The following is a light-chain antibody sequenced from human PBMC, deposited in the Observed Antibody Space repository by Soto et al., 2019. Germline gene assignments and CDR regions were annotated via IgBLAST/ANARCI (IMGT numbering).Light chain of an antibody. CDR1: QTVRNNY. J-gene: IGKJ4*01. CDR2: DAS. V-gene: IGKV3-11*01. CDR3: QQRSNWPSLT. Sequence: EIVLTQSPGTLSLSPGERATLSCRASQTVRNNYLAWYQQKPGQAPRLLISDASNRATGIPARFSGSGSETDFTLTISSLEPEDSAVYYCQQRSNWPSLTFGGGTKVDIK.